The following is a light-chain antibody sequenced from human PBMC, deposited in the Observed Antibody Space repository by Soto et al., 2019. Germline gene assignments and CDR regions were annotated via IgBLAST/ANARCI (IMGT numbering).Light chain of an antibody. J-gene: IGLJ1*01. CDR1: SSDVGGYKY. Sequence: QSALTQPASVSGSPGQAITISCTGTSSDVGGYKYVSWYQQHPGKAPNLMIYEVSTRPSGISNRFSGSKSGNTASLTISGLQAEDEADYYCTSYTSSSTLGFGTGTKVTVL. CDR2: EVS. CDR3: TSYTSSSTLG. V-gene: IGLV2-14*01.